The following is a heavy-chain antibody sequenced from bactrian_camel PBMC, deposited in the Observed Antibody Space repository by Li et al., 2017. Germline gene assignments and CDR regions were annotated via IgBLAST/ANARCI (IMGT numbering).Heavy chain of an antibody. CDR1: GYPYTAGC. V-gene: IGHV3S1*01. Sequence: VQLVESGGGSVQAGGSLRLSCTVSGYPYTAGCLAWFRQAPGKEREGVAILDADGSREVYSSFVKGRFTISRDNAKSTWYLQMNSLKPEDTAVYYCATNLLYWGQGTQVTVS. CDR2: LDADGSRE. CDR3: ATNLLY. J-gene: IGHJ4*01. D-gene: IGHD2*01.